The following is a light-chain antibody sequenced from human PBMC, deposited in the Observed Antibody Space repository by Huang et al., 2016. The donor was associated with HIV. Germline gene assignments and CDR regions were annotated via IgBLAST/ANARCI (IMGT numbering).Light chain of an antibody. CDR2: AAS. J-gene: IGKJ5*01. Sequence: DIQMTQSPSSLSASFGDSVTITCRASQDSENYLALYQQKPGKVTQLLIFAASALKSGVPPRFSGSGSGTHFSLNISSLQPEDVATYYCQKYNSAPITFGQGTRLEI. V-gene: IGKV1-27*01. CDR3: QKYNSAPIT. CDR1: QDSENY.